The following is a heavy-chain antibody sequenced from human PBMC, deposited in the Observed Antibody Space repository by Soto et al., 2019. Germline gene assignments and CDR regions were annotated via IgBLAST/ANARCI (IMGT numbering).Heavy chain of an antibody. CDR2: IYYSGST. J-gene: IGHJ4*02. CDR3: ARVGVTMVRGVIMYYFDY. V-gene: IGHV4-59*01. CDR1: SDSISNYY. D-gene: IGHD3-10*01. Sequence: PSETLSLTCTVSSDSISNYYCSWIRQPPGKGLEWIGYIYYSGSTNYNPSLKSRVTISVDTSKNQFSLKLSSVTAADTAVYYCARVGVTMVRGVIMYYFDYWGQGTLVTVS.